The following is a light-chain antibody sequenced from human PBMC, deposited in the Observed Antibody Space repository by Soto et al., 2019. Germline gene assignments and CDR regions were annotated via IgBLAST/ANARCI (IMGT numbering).Light chain of an antibody. CDR1: QSVSSDY. CDR3: QQYDDSAT. CDR2: GAS. V-gene: IGKV3-20*01. Sequence: EIVLTQSPDTLSLSPGERATLSCRASQSVSSDYLAWYQQKPGQAPRLLIYGASNRATGVPDRFSGSGSGTDFTLTISRLEPEDFAVYYCQQYDDSATFGQGTKVEIK. J-gene: IGKJ1*01.